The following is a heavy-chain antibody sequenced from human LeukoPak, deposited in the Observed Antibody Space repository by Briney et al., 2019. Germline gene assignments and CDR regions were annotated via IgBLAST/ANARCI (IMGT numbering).Heavy chain of an antibody. J-gene: IGHJ4*02. V-gene: IGHV4-4*02. CDR2: IYYSGST. Sequence: SGTLSLTCAVSGGSISSSNWWSWVRQPPGKGLEWIGSIYYSGSTYYNPSLKSRVTISVDTSKNQLSLKLSSVTAADTAVYYCARFSPRAMGNYLDFWGQGTLVTVSS. CDR3: ARFSPRAMGNYLDF. D-gene: IGHD7-27*01. CDR1: GGSISSSNW.